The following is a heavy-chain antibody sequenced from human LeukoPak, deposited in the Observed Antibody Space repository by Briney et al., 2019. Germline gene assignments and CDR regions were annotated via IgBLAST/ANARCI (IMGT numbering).Heavy chain of an antibody. CDR2: ISYDGSNK. CDR1: GFTFSSYA. D-gene: IGHD6-13*01. J-gene: IGHJ3*02. CDR3: AREARSSWYYGAFDI. V-gene: IGHV3-30-3*01. Sequence: PGGSLRLSCAASGFTFSSYALHWVRQAPGKGLEWVAVISYDGSNKYCADSVKGRFTISRDNSKNTLYLQMNSLRADDTAVYYCAREARSSWYYGAFDIWGQGTMVTVSS.